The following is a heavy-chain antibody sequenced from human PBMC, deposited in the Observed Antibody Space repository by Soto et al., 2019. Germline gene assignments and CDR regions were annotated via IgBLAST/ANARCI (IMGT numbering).Heavy chain of an antibody. J-gene: IGHJ4*02. CDR1: GGTFSSYA. CDR2: IIPIFGTA. D-gene: IGHD2-2*01. V-gene: IGHV1-69*13. CDR3: ARDQAAGLHCSSTSCQAPFGY. Sequence: GASVKVSCKASGGTFSSYAISWVRQAPGQGLEWMGGIIPIFGTANYAQKFQGRVTITADESTSTAYMELSSLRSEDTAVYYCARDQAAGLHCSSTSCQAPFGYWGQGTLVTVSS.